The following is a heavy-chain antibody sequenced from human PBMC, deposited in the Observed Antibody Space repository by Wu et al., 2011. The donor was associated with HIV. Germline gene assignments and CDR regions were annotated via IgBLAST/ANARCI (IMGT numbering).Heavy chain of an antibody. Sequence: QVQLVQSGAEVKKPGASVKVSCKASGYTFTSYYMHWVRQVPGQGLEWMGIINPSDGSTNYAQKFQGRVTMTRDTSTSTVYMELSSLRSEDTAVYYCARGFPYHFDYWGRGNPRSPSPQ. CDR1: GYTFTSYY. CDR3: ARGFPYHFDY. D-gene: IGHD3-10*01. CDR2: INPSDGST. J-gene: IGHJ4*02. V-gene: IGHV1-46*01.